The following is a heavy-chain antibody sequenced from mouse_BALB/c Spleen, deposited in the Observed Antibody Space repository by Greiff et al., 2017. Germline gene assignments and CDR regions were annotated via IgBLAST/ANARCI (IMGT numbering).Heavy chain of an antibody. CDR2: ISTYYGDA. J-gene: IGHJ2*01. V-gene: IGHV1S137*01. CDR3: ARRITRGYFDY. Sequence: QVQLKESGAELVRPGVSVKISCKGSGYTFTDYAMHWVKQSHAKSLEWIGVISTYYGDASYNQKFKGKATMTVDKSSSTAYMELARLTSEDSAIYYCARRITRGYFDYWGQGTTLTVSS. D-gene: IGHD1-1*01. CDR1: GYTFTDYA.